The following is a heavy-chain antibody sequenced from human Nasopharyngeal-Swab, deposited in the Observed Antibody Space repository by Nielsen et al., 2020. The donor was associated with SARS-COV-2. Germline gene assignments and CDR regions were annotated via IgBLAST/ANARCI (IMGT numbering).Heavy chain of an antibody. CDR3: ARIDYDYVWGSYRYTGGYFDY. CDR2: IFSNDEK. J-gene: IGHJ4*02. V-gene: IGHV2-26*01. Sequence: WIRQPPGKALEWLAHIFSNDEKSYNTSLKGRLTISKDTSKSQVVLTMTNMDPVDTATYYCARIDYDYVWGSYRYTGGYFDYWGQGTLVTVSS. D-gene: IGHD3-16*02.